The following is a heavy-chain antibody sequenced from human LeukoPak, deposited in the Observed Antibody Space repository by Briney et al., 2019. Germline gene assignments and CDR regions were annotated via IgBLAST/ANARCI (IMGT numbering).Heavy chain of an antibody. J-gene: IGHJ4*02. Sequence: PSETLSLTCAVYGGPFSGYYWSWIRQPPGKGLEWIGEINHSGSTNYNPSLKSRVTISVDTSKNRFSLKLSSVTAADTAVYYCARGLRRQWLTPFDYWGQGTLVTVSS. CDR2: INHSGST. CDR3: ARGLRRQWLTPFDY. D-gene: IGHD6-19*01. V-gene: IGHV4-34*01. CDR1: GGPFSGYY.